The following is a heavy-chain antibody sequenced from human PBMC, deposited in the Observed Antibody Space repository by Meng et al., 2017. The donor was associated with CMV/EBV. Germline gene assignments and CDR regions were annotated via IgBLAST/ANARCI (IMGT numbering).Heavy chain of an antibody. D-gene: IGHD3-22*01. V-gene: IGHV3-7*01. J-gene: IGHJ4*02. CDR1: GFTFSSYW. CDR3: ARDSGRPLTYYYDSSGYYTFDY. Sequence: GGSLRLSCAASGFTFSSYWMSWVRQAPGKGLEWVANIKQDGSEKYYVDSVKGRFTISRDNAKNSLYLQMNSLRAEDTAVYYCARDSGRPLTYYYDSSGYYTFDYWGQGTLVTVSS. CDR2: IKQDGSEK.